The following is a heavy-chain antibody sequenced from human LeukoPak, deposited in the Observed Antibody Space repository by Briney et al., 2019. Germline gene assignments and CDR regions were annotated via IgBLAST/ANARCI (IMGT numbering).Heavy chain of an antibody. J-gene: IGHJ1*01. Sequence: GRSQRLSCAASGFTFSSYAMHWVRQAPGKGLEWVAAIWFDGSNKYYADSVKGRFTISRDNSKNTLYLQMNSLRAEDTAVYYCAKYFASGSYYKLPHWGQGTLVTVSS. D-gene: IGHD3-10*01. V-gene: IGHV3-33*06. CDR3: AKYFASGSYYKLPH. CDR1: GFTFSSYA. CDR2: IWFDGSNK.